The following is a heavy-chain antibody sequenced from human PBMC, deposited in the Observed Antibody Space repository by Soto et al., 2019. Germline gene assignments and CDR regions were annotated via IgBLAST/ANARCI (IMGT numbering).Heavy chain of an antibody. Sequence: SETLSLTCAVYGGSFSGYYWSWIRQPPGKGLEWIGEINHSGSTNYNPSLKSRVTISVDTSKNQFSLKLSSVTAADTAVYYCARASRGGIASYHDYWGQGTLVTVSS. CDR2: INHSGST. J-gene: IGHJ4*02. CDR1: GGSFSGYY. CDR3: ARASRGGIASYHDY. V-gene: IGHV4-34*01. D-gene: IGHD6-13*01.